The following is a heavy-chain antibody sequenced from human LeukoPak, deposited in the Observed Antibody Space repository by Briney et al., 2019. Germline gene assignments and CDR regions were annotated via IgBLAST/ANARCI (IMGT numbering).Heavy chain of an antibody. V-gene: IGHV3-30*18. J-gene: IGHJ4*02. CDR3: AKDATLFGDQYFDY. CDR1: GFTFSSHG. Sequence: PGRSLRLSCAASGFTFSSHGMHWVRQAPGKGLEWVAVTSYDGSTKYYADSAKGRFNISRDNSKNTLYLQMNSLRVDDTAVYYCAKDATLFGDQYFDYWGQGTLVTVSS. D-gene: IGHD3-10*01. CDR2: TSYDGSTK.